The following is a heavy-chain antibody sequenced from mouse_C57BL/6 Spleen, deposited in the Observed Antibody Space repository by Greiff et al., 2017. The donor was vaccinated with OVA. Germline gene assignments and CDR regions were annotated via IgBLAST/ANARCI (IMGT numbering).Heavy chain of an antibody. CDR3: ARSRVRLGGYAMDY. J-gene: IGHJ4*01. Sequence: QVQLQQSGPELVKPGASVKISCKASGYAFSSSWMNWVKQRPGKGLEWIGRIYPGDGDTNYNGKFKGKATLTADKSSSTAYMQLSSLTSEDSAVYFCARSRVRLGGYAMDYWGQGTSVTVSS. CDR2: IYPGDGDT. CDR1: GYAFSSSW. V-gene: IGHV1-82*01. D-gene: IGHD2-14*01.